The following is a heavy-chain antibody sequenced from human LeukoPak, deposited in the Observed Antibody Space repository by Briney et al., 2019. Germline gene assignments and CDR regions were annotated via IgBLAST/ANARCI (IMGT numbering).Heavy chain of an antibody. D-gene: IGHD2-2*01. J-gene: IGHJ4*02. CDR1: GFTFSGFA. V-gene: IGHV3-73*01. CDR2: IRSKANSYAT. Sequence: GGSLRLSCAASGFTFSGFAMHWVRQASGKGLEWVGRIRSKANSYATAYAASVKGRFTISRDDSKNTAYLQMNSLKTEDTAVYYCTRQTRYCSSTSCYFLDYWGQGTLVTVSS. CDR3: TRQTRYCSSTSCYFLDY.